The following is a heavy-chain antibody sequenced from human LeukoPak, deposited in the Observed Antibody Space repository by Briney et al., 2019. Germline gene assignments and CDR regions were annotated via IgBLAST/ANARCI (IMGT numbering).Heavy chain of an antibody. J-gene: IGHJ4*02. D-gene: IGHD6-19*01. Sequence: GASVKVSCKASGYTFTSYGISWVRQAPGQGLEWMGWISAYNGNTNYAQKLQGRVTMTTDTSTSTAYMELRSLRSDDTAVYYCASHRASIAVAGTDGVFDYWGQGTLVTVSS. CDR3: ASHRASIAVAGTDGVFDY. CDR2: ISAYNGNT. V-gene: IGHV1-18*01. CDR1: GYTFTSYG.